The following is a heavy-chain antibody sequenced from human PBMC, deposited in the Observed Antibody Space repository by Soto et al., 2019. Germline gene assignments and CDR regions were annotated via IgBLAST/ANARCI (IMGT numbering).Heavy chain of an antibody. CDR3: AAPPLELATTSYNYYSGMDV. CDR1: GFTFTSSA. J-gene: IGHJ6*02. Sequence: AASVKVSCKASGFTFTSSAVQWVRQARGQRLEWIGWIVVGSGNTNYAQKFQERVTITRDMSTSTAYMELSSLRSEDTAVYYCAAPPLELATTSYNYYSGMDVWGQGTTVTVT. CDR2: IVVGSGNT. D-gene: IGHD5-12*01. V-gene: IGHV1-58*01.